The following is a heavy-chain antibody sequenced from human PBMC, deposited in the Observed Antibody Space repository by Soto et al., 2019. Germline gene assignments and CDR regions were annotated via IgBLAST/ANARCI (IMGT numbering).Heavy chain of an antibody. CDR1: GYSFTAYG. D-gene: IGHD3-22*01. CDR3: ARELTTDPSAYYSFAY. J-gene: IGHJ4*02. V-gene: IGHV1-18*01. Sequence: QVPLVQSGPEVKMPGASVKVSCKTSGYSFTAYGLAWLRQAPGQGPEWLGWVGTANSDTNYAQKFQDRVTMTTDRFTTTTYMELRDLRSDDTAVYYCARELTTDPSAYYSFAYWGQGTLVTVSS. CDR2: VGTANSDT.